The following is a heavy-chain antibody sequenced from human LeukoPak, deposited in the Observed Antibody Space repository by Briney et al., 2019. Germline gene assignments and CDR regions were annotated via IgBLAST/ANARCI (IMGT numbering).Heavy chain of an antibody. D-gene: IGHD5-24*01. Sequence: GGSLRLSCAASGFTVSSNYMSWVRQAPGKGLEWVSVIYSGGSTYYADSVKGRFTISRDNSKNTLYLQMNSLRAEDTAVYYCARDVLDRDGYNFHRDYWGQGTLVTVSS. CDR1: GFTVSSNY. J-gene: IGHJ4*02. V-gene: IGHV3-53*01. CDR2: IYSGGST. CDR3: ARDVLDRDGYNFHRDY.